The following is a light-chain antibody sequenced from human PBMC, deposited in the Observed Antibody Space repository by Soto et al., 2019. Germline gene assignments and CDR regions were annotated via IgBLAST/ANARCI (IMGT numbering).Light chain of an antibody. CDR3: CSYAGTITRV. Sequence: QSVLTQPASVSGSPGQSITISCTGTSSDVGSYDFVSWYQQHPGKAPKFMIYEVSKRPSGVSNRFSGSKSGNTASLTISGLQAEDEADYYCCSYAGTITRVFGGGTKLTVL. CDR2: EVS. CDR1: SSDVGSYDF. J-gene: IGLJ3*02. V-gene: IGLV2-23*02.